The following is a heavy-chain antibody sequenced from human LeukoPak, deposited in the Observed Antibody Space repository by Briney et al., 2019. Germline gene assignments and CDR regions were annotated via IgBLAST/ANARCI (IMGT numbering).Heavy chain of an antibody. CDR1: RFTFTHSW. Sequence: GGSLTLSCAASRFTFTHSWMRWVRQAQGKGLEWVANIKQDGSEKYYVDSVEGRFTISRDNAKNSVSLQMNSLRGEDTAVYYCVRALGSSSADYWGQGTLVTVSS. V-gene: IGHV3-7*01. CDR2: IKQDGSEK. CDR3: VRALGSSSADY. D-gene: IGHD6-6*01. J-gene: IGHJ4*02.